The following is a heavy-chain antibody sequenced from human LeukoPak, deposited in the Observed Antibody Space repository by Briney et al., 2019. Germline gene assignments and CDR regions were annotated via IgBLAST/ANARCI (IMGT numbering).Heavy chain of an antibody. CDR1: GGTFISYA. V-gene: IGHV1-69*13. J-gene: IGHJ6*02. CDR3: ASRDLKSGDYYYGMDV. D-gene: IGHD1-26*01. Sequence: ASVKVSCKASGGTFISYAISWVRQAPGQGLEWMGGIIPIFGTANYAQKFQGRVTITADESTSTAYMELSRLRSEDTAVYYCASRDLKSGDYYYGMDVWGQGTTVTVSS. CDR2: IIPIFGTA.